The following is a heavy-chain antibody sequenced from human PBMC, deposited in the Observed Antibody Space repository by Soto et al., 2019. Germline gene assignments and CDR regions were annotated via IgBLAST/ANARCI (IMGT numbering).Heavy chain of an antibody. D-gene: IGHD1-7*01. J-gene: IGHJ6*02. V-gene: IGHV1-69*12. CDR1: GGTFSSYA. CDR3: AGPPELTRIYYYYGMDV. CDR2: IIPIFGTA. Sequence: QVQLVQSGAEVKKPGSSVKVSCKASGGTFSSYAISWVRQAPGQGLEWMGGIIPIFGTADYAQKFQGRVTITADESTSTAYMELISLRSEDTAVYYCAGPPELTRIYYYYGMDVWGQGTTVTVS.